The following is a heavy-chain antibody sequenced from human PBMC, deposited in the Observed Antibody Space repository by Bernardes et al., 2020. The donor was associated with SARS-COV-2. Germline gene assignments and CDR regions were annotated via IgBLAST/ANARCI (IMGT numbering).Heavy chain of an antibody. J-gene: IGHJ4*02. CDR2: IYTSGSA. Sequence: SETLSLTCTVSGGSISSYSWSWIRQPAGKGLEWIGRIYTSGSANYNLSLKSRVTMSVDASKNQFSLKLNSVTAADSAIYYCAREADDFWSGYYSLDYWGRGTLVTVSS. CDR3: AREADDFWSGYYSLDY. D-gene: IGHD3-3*01. V-gene: IGHV4-4*07. CDR1: GGSISSYS.